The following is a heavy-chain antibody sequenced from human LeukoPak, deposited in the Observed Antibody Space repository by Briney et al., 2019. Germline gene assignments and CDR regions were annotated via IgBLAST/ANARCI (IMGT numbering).Heavy chain of an antibody. CDR1: GYTFTSYD. J-gene: IGHJ4*02. CDR3: ARGAYYDFWSGYYTDFNY. D-gene: IGHD3-3*01. Sequence: ASVKVSCKASGYTFTSYDINWVRQATGQGLEWMGWMNPNSGNTGYAQKFQGRVTITRNTSISTAYMELSSLRSEDTAVYYCARGAYYDFWSGYYTDFNYWGQGTLVTVSS. CDR2: MNPNSGNT. V-gene: IGHV1-8*03.